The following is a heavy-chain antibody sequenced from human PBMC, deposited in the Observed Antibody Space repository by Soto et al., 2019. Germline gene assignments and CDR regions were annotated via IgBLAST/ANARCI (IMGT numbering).Heavy chain of an antibody. CDR1: GFAFSNYG. CDR2: ISYDGTQK. V-gene: IGHV3-30*18. Sequence: QMQLVESGGGVVQPERSLRLSCSASGFAFSNYGMHWVRQAPGKGLEWVAIISYDGTQKYYSDSVTGRFTISRDNSKNTIYLQMNSLVPGDTAMYYCAKGGVAAGMPGYYYLDVWGKGITVTVSS. CDR3: AKGGVAAGMPGYYYLDV. J-gene: IGHJ6*03. D-gene: IGHD6-13*01.